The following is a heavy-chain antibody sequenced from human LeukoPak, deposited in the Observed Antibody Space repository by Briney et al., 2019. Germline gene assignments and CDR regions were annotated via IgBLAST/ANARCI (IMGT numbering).Heavy chain of an antibody. CDR3: ARHRWGSADAFDI. J-gene: IGHJ3*02. D-gene: IGHD3-10*01. V-gene: IGHV4-59*08. CDR2: IYYSGST. Sequence: SETLSLTCTVSGGSISTYYWSWIRQPPGKGLEWIGYIYYSGSTNYNPSLKSRVTISIDTSKNQFSLKLSSVTAADTAVYYGARHRWGSADAFDIWGQGTMVTVSS. CDR1: GGSISTYY.